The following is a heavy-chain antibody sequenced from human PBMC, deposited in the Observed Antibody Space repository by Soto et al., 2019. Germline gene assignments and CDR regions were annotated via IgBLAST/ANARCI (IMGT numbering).Heavy chain of an antibody. V-gene: IGHV3-23*01. CDR3: AISIPDYYYYGMDV. CDR1: GFTFSSYA. J-gene: IGHJ6*02. Sequence: GGSLRLSCAASGFTFSSYAMSWVRQAPGKGLEWVSGISGSGGSTYYAASVKGRFTISRDNSKNTLYLQMNSLRAEDTAVYYCAISIPDYYYYGMDVWGQGTTVTVSS. D-gene: IGHD3-3*01. CDR2: ISGSGGST.